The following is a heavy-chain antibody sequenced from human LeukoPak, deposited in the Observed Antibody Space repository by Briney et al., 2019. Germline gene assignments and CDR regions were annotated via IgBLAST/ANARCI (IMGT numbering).Heavy chain of an antibody. J-gene: IGHJ5*02. CDR2: IYYSGST. Sequence: SETLSLTCTVSGASISSSGYYWGWIRQPPGKGLEWIGSIYYSGSTYYNPSLKSRVTLSLDTSNNQFSLKLRSVTAPDTAAYYCGRSGVLYCIQTWGQGALVSVSS. CDR3: GRSGVLYCIQT. CDR1: GASISSSGYY. V-gene: IGHV4-39*07. D-gene: IGHD2-15*01.